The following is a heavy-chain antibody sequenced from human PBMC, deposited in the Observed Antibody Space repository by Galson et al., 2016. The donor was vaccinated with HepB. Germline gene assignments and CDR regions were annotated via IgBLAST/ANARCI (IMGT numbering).Heavy chain of an antibody. Sequence: QSGAEVKKPGESLKISCKVSGYTFTSYYMHWVRQAPGQGLEWMGIINPSGGSTSYAQKFQGRVTMTRDTSTSTVYMELSSLRSEDTAVYYGARDTYYYDSSGYFSDYYYYMDVWGKGTTVTVSS. CDR2: INPSGGST. CDR3: ARDTYYYDSSGYFSDYYYYMDV. V-gene: IGHV1-46*01. D-gene: IGHD3-22*01. J-gene: IGHJ6*03. CDR1: GYTFTSYY.